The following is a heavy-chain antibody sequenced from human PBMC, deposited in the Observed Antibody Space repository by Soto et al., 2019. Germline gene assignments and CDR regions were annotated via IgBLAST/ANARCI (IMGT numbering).Heavy chain of an antibody. J-gene: IGHJ6*02. CDR2: IWYDGSNK. CDR1: GFTFSSYG. CDR3: ARDPYYYYGMDV. V-gene: IGHV3-33*01. Sequence: QVQLVESGGGVVQPGRSLRLSCAASGFTFSSYGMHWVRQAPGKGLEWVAVIWYDGSNKYYADSVKGRFTISRDNSKNTLYLQMNSLRAEDTAVYYFARDPYYYYGMDVWGQGTTVTVSS.